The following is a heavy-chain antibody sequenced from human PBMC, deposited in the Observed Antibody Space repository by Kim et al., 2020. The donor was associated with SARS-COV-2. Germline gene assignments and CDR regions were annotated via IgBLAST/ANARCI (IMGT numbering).Heavy chain of an antibody. Sequence: SETLSLTCSVSGGSVSGYYWSWLRQPPGKGLEWIGYIYYKGATVYSPSLRSRVTISVDTPNNHFSLSLGSVTAADTAVYYCGRHPEVPVVRHGFDIWGQG. CDR3: GRHPEVPVVRHGFDI. D-gene: IGHD2-2*01. CDR1: GGSVSGYY. J-gene: IGHJ4*02. V-gene: IGHV4-59*08. CDR2: IYYKGAT.